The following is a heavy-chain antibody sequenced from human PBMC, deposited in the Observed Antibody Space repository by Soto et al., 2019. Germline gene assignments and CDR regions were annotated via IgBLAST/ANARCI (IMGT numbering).Heavy chain of an antibody. V-gene: IGHV1-3*01. CDR1: GYSFSNYA. CDR3: ARGHLAVVPVASWYYYMDV. Sequence: GASVKVSCKASGYSFSNYAVHWVRQAPGQRLEWMGWVNAGNGNTRYSQNFQGRVTITRDTSARTAYLELSSLRSEDTAVYYCARGHLAVVPVASWYYYMDVWGKGTTVTVS. D-gene: IGHD2-2*01. CDR2: VNAGNGNT. J-gene: IGHJ6*03.